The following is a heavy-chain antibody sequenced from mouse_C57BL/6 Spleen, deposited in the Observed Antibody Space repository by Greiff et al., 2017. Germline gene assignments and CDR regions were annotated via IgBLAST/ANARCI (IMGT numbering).Heavy chain of an antibody. CDR3: ASALTGTGAMDY. D-gene: IGHD4-1*01. CDR1: GFTFSDYG. Sequence: EVKLVESGGGLVKPGGSLKLSCAASGFTFSDYGMHWVRQAPEKGLEWVAYISSGSSTIYYADTVKGRFTISRDNAKNTLFLQMTSLRSEDTAMYYCASALTGTGAMDYWGQGASVTVSS. V-gene: IGHV5-17*01. CDR2: ISSGSSTI. J-gene: IGHJ4*01.